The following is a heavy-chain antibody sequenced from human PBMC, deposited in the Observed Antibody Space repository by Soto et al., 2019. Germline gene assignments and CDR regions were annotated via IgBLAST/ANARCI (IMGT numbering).Heavy chain of an antibody. D-gene: IGHD3-10*01. V-gene: IGHV4-59*01. J-gene: IGHJ6*02. Sequence: QVQLQESGPGLVKPSETLSLTCTVSGGSISSYYWSWIRQPPGKGLEWIGYIYYSGSTNYNPSLKSRVPISVDTSKNQFSLEPSSLAAADTAVYYWARAPGYFGSGRFYYYGMEVRGPGTTVTVSS. CDR1: GGSISSYY. CDR3: ARAPGYFGSGRFYYYGMEV. CDR2: IYYSGST.